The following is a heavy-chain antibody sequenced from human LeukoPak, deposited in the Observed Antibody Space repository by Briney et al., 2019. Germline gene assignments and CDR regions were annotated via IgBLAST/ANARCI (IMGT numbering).Heavy chain of an antibody. V-gene: IGHV4-34*01. D-gene: IGHD1-26*01. CDR1: GGSFSGYY. Sequence: SETLSLTCAVYGGSFSGYYWSWIRQPPGKGLEWIGEINHSGTTNYNPSLKSRVTMSVDTSKNQFSLKLSSVTAADTAVYYFARGGSVHYFDYWGQGTLVTVSS. CDR3: ARGGSVHYFDY. J-gene: IGHJ4*02. CDR2: INHSGTT.